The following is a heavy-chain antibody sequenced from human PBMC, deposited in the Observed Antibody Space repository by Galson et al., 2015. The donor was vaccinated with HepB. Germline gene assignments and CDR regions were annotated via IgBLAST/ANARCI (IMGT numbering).Heavy chain of an antibody. CDR2: IIPNSGGT. CDR1: GYTFCVYY. V-gene: IGHV1-2*02. D-gene: IGHD2-2*01. J-gene: IGHJ4*02. CDR3: ARGVLPPALDY. Sequence: SVKVSCKASGYTFCVYYIHWVRQAPGQGLEWMGWIIPNSGGTTYSQKFQGRVTMTRDTSINTAYMELSSLRSDDAAVYYCARGVLPPALDYWGQGTLVTVSS.